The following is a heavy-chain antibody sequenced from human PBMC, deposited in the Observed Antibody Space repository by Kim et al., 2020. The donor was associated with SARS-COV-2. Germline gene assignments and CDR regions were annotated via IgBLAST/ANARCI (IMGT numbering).Heavy chain of an antibody. CDR3: ARVRARIRFDS. CDR2: T. V-gene: IGHV4-34*01. Sequence: TVYNPSLRSRVTISLDKSKNQFSLKLTSLTAADTALYFCARVRARIRFDSWGQGNLVTVSP. J-gene: IGHJ5*01.